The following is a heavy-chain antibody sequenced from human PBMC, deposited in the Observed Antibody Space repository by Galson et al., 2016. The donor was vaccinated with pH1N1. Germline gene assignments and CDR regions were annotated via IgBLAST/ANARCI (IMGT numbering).Heavy chain of an antibody. CDR1: EYGFTAYW. Sequence: QSGAEVKKPGESLSISCQGFEYGFTAYWITWVRQMPGKGLEWMGRIDPSDSYTNYRPSFHGHVTISADKSVSTVYLQWSSLKASDTAIYYCARDRYSGYDPDAFDIWGQGTMVTVSS. V-gene: IGHV5-10-1*01. D-gene: IGHD5-12*01. CDR2: IDPSDSYT. J-gene: IGHJ3*02. CDR3: ARDRYSGYDPDAFDI.